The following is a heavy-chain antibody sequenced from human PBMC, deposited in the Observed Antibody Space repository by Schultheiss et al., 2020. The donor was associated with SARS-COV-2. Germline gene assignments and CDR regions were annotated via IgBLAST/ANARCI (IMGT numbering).Heavy chain of an antibody. Sequence: GALRLSCAASGFTVSSNYMSWVRQAPGKGLEWVSVIYSGGSTYYADSVKGRFTISRDNSKNTLYLQMNSLRAEDTAVYYCARDIAAAGIDYWGQGTLVTVS. V-gene: IGHV3-66*01. CDR3: ARDIAAAGIDY. D-gene: IGHD6-13*01. CDR2: IYSGGST. J-gene: IGHJ4*02. CDR1: GFTVSSNY.